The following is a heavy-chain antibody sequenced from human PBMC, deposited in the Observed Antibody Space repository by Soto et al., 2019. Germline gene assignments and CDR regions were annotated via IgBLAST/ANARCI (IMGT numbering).Heavy chain of an antibody. Sequence: QVQLQEEGPGLVKPSQTLSLTCTVSGGSISSGGYSWSWIRQHPGKGLGWIGYIYYSGSTYYNPSLKSRVTISVDTSKNQFSLKLSSVTAADTAVYYCAASCVGCGGFNYYGMDVWGQGTTVTVSS. J-gene: IGHJ6*02. V-gene: IGHV4-31*03. CDR3: AASCVGCGGFNYYGMDV. CDR1: GGSISSGGYS. CDR2: IYYSGST. D-gene: IGHD2-21*01.